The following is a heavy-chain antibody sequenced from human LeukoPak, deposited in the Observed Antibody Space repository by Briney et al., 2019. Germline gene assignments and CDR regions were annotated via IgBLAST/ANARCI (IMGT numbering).Heavy chain of an antibody. V-gene: IGHV4-39*07. J-gene: IGHJ5*02. Sequence: SETLSLTCTVSGGSISSSSYYWGWIRQPPGKGLAWIGSIYYSGSTYYNPSLKSRVTISVDTSKNQFSLKLSSVTAADTAVYYCARDGGAVDWFDPWGQGTLVTVSS. CDR3: ARDGGAVDWFDP. CDR2: IYYSGST. D-gene: IGHD3-16*01. CDR1: GGSISSSSYY.